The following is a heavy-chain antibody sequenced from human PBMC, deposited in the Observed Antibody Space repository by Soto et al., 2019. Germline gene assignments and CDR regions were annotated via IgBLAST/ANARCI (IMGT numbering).Heavy chain of an antibody. CDR2: INADSGGT. CDR1: GYTFTGYY. Sequence: GASVKVSCKASGYTFTGYYMHWVRQAPGQGLEWMGWINADSGGTNYAQKFQGRVTITRDTSISTAYMELSRLRSDDTAVYYCARSGGASTEILYYFDYWGQGTLVTVSS. V-gene: IGHV1-2*02. CDR3: ARSGGASTEILYYFDY. D-gene: IGHD2-8*02. J-gene: IGHJ4*02.